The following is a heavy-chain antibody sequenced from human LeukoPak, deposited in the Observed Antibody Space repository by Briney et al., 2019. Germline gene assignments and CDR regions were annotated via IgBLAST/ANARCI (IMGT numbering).Heavy chain of an antibody. V-gene: IGHV3-23*01. Sequence: GGSLRLSCAASGFTFSSYAMSWVRQAPGKGLEWVSTISSSGDSTYYADSVKGRFTISRDNSKNTLYLQMSSLRAEDSAVYYCAKAKYCSAGTCYFDYWGQGTLVTVSS. CDR2: ISSSGDST. CDR3: AKAKYCSAGTCYFDY. J-gene: IGHJ4*02. CDR1: GFTFSSYA. D-gene: IGHD2-15*01.